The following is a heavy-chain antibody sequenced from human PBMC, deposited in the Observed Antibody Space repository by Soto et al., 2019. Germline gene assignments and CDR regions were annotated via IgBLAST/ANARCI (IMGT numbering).Heavy chain of an antibody. Sequence: EVQLVESGGGLVQPGGSLRLSCAASGFTFSSYSMNWVRQAPGKGLEWLSYISSSSSNIYYADSVKGRFTISRDNAMNSLYLQMNILRDEDTAVYYCARYLYSGYDRTFDYWGQGTLVTVSS. CDR3: ARYLYSGYDRTFDY. V-gene: IGHV3-48*02. D-gene: IGHD5-12*01. CDR2: ISSSSSNI. CDR1: GFTFSSYS. J-gene: IGHJ4*02.